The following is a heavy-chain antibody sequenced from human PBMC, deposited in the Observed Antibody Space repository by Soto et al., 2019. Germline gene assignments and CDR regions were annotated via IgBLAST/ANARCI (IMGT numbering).Heavy chain of an antibody. CDR2: IYSSGST. Sequence: QVQLQESGPGLVKPSETLSLTCTVSGASVSSDNYYWTWIRQPPGKGLEWIGYIYSSGSTNYNPSLKSRVTISLDTSSNQFSLELTSVTAADTAVYYCARDIRGYSRAFDYWGQGTLVTVSS. D-gene: IGHD5-18*01. CDR1: GASVSSDNYY. J-gene: IGHJ4*02. V-gene: IGHV4-61*01. CDR3: ARDIRGYSRAFDY.